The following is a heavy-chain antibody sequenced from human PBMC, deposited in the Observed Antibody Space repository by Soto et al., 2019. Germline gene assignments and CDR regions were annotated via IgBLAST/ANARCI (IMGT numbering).Heavy chain of an antibody. J-gene: IGHJ6*02. D-gene: IGHD1-26*01. V-gene: IGHV3-30*18. CDR3: AKAVDSGSPPYYGMDV. Sequence: GGSLRLSCAASGFSYYGMHWVRQAPGKGLEWVAITSYDGSSSYYADSVKGRFTISRDKTRITVYLQMNSLSAEDTAVYYCAKAVDSGSPPYYGMDVWGQGTTVTVSS. CDR2: TSYDGSSS. CDR1: GFSYYG.